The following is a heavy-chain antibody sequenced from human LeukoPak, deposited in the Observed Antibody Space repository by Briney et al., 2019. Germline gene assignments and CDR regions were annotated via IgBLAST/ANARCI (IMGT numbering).Heavy chain of an antibody. D-gene: IGHD2-15*01. CDR2: ISYDGSNK. V-gene: IGHV3-30*04. CDR1: GFTFSSYA. Sequence: GGSLRLSCAASGFTFSSYAMHWVRQAPGKGLEWVAVISYDGSNKYYADSVKGRFTISRDNSKNTLYLQMNSLRAEDTAVYYCASDCSGGSCYYYYGMDVWGQGTTVTVSS. J-gene: IGHJ6*02. CDR3: ASDCSGGSCYYYYGMDV.